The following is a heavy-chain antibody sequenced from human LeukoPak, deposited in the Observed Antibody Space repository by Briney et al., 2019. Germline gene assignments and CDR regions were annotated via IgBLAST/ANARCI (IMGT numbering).Heavy chain of an antibody. CDR3: ARDHCSRANCYESQYYGMDV. CDR2: INPNSGGT. J-gene: IGHJ6*02. V-gene: IGHV1-2*02. D-gene: IGHD2-2*01. Sequence: GASVKVSCKASGYSFTGYYIQWVRQAPGQGVEWMGWINPNSGGTTYAQKFQGRVTMTRDTSISTAYMELSRLRSDDTAVYYCARDHCSRANCYESQYYGMDVWGQGTTVTVSS. CDR1: GYSFTGYY.